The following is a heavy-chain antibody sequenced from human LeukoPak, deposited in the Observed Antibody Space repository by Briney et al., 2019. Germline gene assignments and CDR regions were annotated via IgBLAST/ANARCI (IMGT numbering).Heavy chain of an antibody. V-gene: IGHV4-34*01. D-gene: IGHD1-1*01. J-gene: IGHJ6*03. Sequence: SETLSLTCAVYGGPFSGYYWSWIRQPPGKGLEWIGEINHSGSTNYNPSLKSRVTISVDTSKNQFSLKLSSVTAADTAVYYCARAIWRYMDVWGKGTTVTVSS. CDR1: GGPFSGYY. CDR2: INHSGST. CDR3: ARAIWRYMDV.